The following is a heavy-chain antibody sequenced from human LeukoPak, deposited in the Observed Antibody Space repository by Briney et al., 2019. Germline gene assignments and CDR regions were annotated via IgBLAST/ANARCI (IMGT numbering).Heavy chain of an antibody. CDR3: ARGRHTDFQYYNYMDV. CDR2: IVGSDDST. D-gene: IGHD3-3*01. Sequence: GGSLRLSCIASGFSFSSYAMNWVRQGAGKGLEWVSGIVGSDDSTYHADSVRGRFTISRDNSKNTLYLHMNRLSGEDTAVYYCARGRHTDFQYYNYMDVWGKGTAVTVSS. J-gene: IGHJ6*03. V-gene: IGHV3-23*01. CDR1: GFSFSSYA.